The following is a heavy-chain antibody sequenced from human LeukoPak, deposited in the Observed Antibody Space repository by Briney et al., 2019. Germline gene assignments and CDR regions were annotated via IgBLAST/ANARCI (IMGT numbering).Heavy chain of an antibody. CDR1: RFAFSTYG. CDR3: AKDGGSKGQYFDY. Sequence: GGSLRLSCAASRFAFSTYGMHWVRQAPGKGLEWVAFIRFDGTNEKYADSVKARFTISRDNSKNTLYLQMTSLRAEDTALYYCAKDGGSKGQYFDYWGQGTLVTVSS. V-gene: IGHV3-30*02. J-gene: IGHJ4*02. D-gene: IGHD4-23*01. CDR2: IRFDGTNE.